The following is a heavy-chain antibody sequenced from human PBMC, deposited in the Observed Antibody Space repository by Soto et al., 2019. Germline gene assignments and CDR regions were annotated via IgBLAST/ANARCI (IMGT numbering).Heavy chain of an antibody. Sequence: ASVKVSCKVSGYTLTELSMHWVRQATGQGLEWMGWMNPNSGNTGYAQKFQGRVTMTRNTSISTAYMELSSLRSEDTAVYYCAAWVPAATYYYYMDVWGKGTTVTVSS. CDR2: MNPNSGNT. V-gene: IGHV1-8*01. CDR1: GYTLTELS. CDR3: AAWVPAATYYYYMDV. D-gene: IGHD2-2*01. J-gene: IGHJ6*03.